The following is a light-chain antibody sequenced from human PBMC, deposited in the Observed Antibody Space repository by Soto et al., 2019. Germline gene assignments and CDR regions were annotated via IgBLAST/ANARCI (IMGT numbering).Light chain of an antibody. CDR2: DVT. CDR3: SSYTISAVV. V-gene: IGLV2-14*01. CDR1: SSDVGGYNY. J-gene: IGLJ2*01. Sequence: QSALTPPASVSVSPGQSITISCTGTSSDVGGYNYVSWYQLHPGKAPTLMIYDVTYRPSGVSDRFSGSKSGNTASLTISGLQAEDEADYYSSSYTISAVVFGDGTKHTVL.